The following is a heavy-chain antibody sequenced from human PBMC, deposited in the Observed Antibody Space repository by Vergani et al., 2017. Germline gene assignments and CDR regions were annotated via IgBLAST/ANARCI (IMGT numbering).Heavy chain of an antibody. CDR3: ATTVIAAAGTSDY. D-gene: IGHD6-13*01. CDR1: GFTFSNAW. V-gene: IGHV3-15*01. CDR2: IKSKTDGGTT. J-gene: IGHJ4*02. Sequence: EVQLVESGGGLVKPGGSLRLSCAASGFTFSNAWMSWVRQAPGKGLEWVGRIKSKTDGGTTDDAAPVKGRFTISSDDSKNTLYLQMNSLRAEDTAVYYCATTVIAAAGTSDYWGQGTLVTVSS.